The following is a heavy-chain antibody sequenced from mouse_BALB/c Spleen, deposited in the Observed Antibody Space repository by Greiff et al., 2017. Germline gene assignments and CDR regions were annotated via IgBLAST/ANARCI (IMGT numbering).Heavy chain of an antibody. J-gene: IGHJ2*01. CDR3: ARGTTVVPTGVFDY. V-gene: IGHV5-6-5*01. CDR1: GFTFSSYA. CDR2: ISSGGST. Sequence: EVKVVESGGGLVKPGGSLKLSCAASGFTFSSYAMSWVRQTPEKRLEWVASISSGGSTYYPDSVKGRFTISRDNARNILYLQMSSLRSEDTAMYYCARGTTVVPTGVFDYWGQGTTLTVSS. D-gene: IGHD1-1*01.